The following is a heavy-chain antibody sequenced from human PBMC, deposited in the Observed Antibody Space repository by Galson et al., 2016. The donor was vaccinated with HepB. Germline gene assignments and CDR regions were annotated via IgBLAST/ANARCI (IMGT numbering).Heavy chain of an antibody. CDR2: IDWDGDE. Sequence: PALVKPTQTLTLTCTFSGFSLSTSEMCVSWIRQPPGKALEWLALIDWDGDEYYSTSLKTRLTISKDTSKNQVVLTMTNMDPVDTATYCCARTPMGYQENYYYYAMDVWGQGTTVTVSS. D-gene: IGHD2-2*01. CDR3: ARTPMGYQENYYYYAMDV. J-gene: IGHJ6*02. V-gene: IGHV2-70*01. CDR1: GFSLSTSEMC.